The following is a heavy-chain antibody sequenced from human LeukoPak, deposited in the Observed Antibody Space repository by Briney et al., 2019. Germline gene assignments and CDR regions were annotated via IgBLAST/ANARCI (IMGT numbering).Heavy chain of an antibody. CDR2: ISGSGGST. D-gene: IGHD3-10*01. J-gene: IGHJ4*02. CDR3: ANIQAMVRGVTADY. CDR1: GFTFSIYA. V-gene: IGHV3-23*01. Sequence: GGSLRLSRAASGFTFSIYAMSWVRQAPGKGLEWVSAISGSGGSTYYADSVKGRFTISRDNSKNTLYLQMNSLRAEDTAVYYCANIQAMVRGVTADYWGQGTLVTVSS.